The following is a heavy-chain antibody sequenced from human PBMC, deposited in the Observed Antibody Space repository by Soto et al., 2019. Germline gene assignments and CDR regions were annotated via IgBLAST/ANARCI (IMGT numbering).Heavy chain of an antibody. CDR1: GFTFSNYA. D-gene: IGHD1-26*01. CDR2: ISYDGGFK. CDR3: AREEVGASSAFDY. Sequence: GGSLRLSCAASGFTFSNYAMHWVRQAPGKGLEWVAVISYDGGFKYYADSVKGRFTISRDNSENTLYLQMNSLRGEDTAVFYCAREEVGASSAFDYWGQGTLVTVSS. J-gene: IGHJ4*02. V-gene: IGHV3-30-3*01.